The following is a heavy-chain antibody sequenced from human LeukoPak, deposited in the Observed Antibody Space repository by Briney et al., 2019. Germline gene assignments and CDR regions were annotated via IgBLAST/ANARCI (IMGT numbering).Heavy chain of an antibody. V-gene: IGHV5-51*01. CDR3: ARKSYSASWHYFDY. Sequence: PGEPLKISCKGSGYTFTNYWIGWVRQMPGKGLEWMGIIYHDDSDPRYSPSFQGQVTISVDKSISTAYLEWSSLEASDTAIYYCARKSYSASWHYFDYWGQGTLVTVSS. D-gene: IGHD6-13*01. CDR2: IYHDDSDP. J-gene: IGHJ4*02. CDR1: GYTFTNYW.